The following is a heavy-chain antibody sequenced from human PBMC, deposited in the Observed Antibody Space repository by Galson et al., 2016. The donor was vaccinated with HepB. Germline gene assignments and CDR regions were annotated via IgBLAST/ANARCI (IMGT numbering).Heavy chain of an antibody. CDR3: AREGVGIAVAATAFDY. CDR2: IGKVGSKG. D-gene: IGHD6-19*01. Sequence: SLRLSCAASGFTFSNYGMHWVRQAPGKGLEWVALIGKVGSKGNYADPVKGRFTISRDNSKNTLYLQMNSLRAEDTAVYYCAREGVGIAVAATAFDYWGQGTLVTVSS. J-gene: IGHJ4*02. V-gene: IGHV3-33*01. CDR1: GFTFSNYG.